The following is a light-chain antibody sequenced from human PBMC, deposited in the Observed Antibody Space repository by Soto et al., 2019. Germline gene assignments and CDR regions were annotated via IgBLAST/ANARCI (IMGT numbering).Light chain of an antibody. CDR1: QNVDVF. J-gene: IGKJ4*01. Sequence: DIQTTQSPFSLAASVGDRVTVSCRPSQNVDVFIDCYRHDPAKAPELLIFRASRLQGGVTSRLSGGGSRTEFTLTVRSLQAEDFENYYCQWNYCALGVTFGGVTKVYIK. CDR2: RAS. CDR3: QWNYCALGVT. V-gene: IGKV1-39*01.